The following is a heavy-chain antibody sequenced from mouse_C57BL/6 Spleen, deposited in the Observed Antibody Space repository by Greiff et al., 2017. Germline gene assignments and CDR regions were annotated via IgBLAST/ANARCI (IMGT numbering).Heavy chain of an antibody. CDR2: IDPEDGDT. CDR1: GFNIKDYY. D-gene: IGHD1-1*01. CDR3: ARVSTVVDFGG. Sequence: VQLQQSGAELVKPGASVKLSCTASGFNIKDYYMHWVKQRPEQGLEWIGRIDPEDGDTKYASKFQGKATITADTSSNTAYLQLSSLTSEDTAVYYCARVSTVVDFGGWGTGTTVTVAT. V-gene: IGHV14-2*01. J-gene: IGHJ1*03.